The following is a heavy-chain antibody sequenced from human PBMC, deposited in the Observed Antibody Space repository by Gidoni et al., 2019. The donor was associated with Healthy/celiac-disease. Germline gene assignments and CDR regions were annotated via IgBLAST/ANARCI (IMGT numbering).Heavy chain of an antibody. D-gene: IGHD3-16*02. CDR3: ARAIGGGVYDYVWGSYRVINGMDV. Sequence: QVQLQHWGAGLLKPSETLSLTCAVYGGSFSGYYWSWIRQPPGKGREWIGEINHSGSTNNNPSSKIRVTISVDTSKTHFSLRLGSVTAGDTAVYDCARAIGGGVYDYVWGSYRVINGMDVWGQGTTVTVSS. CDR2: INHSGST. V-gene: IGHV4-34*01. CDR1: GGSFSGYY. J-gene: IGHJ6*02.